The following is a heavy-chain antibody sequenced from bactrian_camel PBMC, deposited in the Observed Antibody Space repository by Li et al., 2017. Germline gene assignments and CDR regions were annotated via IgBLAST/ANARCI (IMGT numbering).Heavy chain of an antibody. Sequence: VQLVESGGGLVQPGESLRLSCAASGFVFDDYFMGWVRQAPGKGLEWVSAISQNGDKTDYADSVKGRFAISQDNPENMIYLRMNSLKPEDTAVYYCVADRTSHALGGGDNYWGQGTQVTV. J-gene: IGHJ4*01. V-gene: IGHV3-1*01. CDR2: ISQNGDKT. CDR1: GFVFDDYF. D-gene: IGHD1*01. CDR3: VADRTSHALGGGDNY.